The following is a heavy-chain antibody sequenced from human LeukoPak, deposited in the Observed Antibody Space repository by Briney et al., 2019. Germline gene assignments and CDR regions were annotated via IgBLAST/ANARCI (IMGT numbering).Heavy chain of an antibody. CDR1: GRSFSGYY. J-gene: IGHJ4*02. Sequence: PSETLSLTCAVYGRSFSGYYWSWIRQPPGKGLEWIGEINHSGSTNYNPSLKSRVTISVDASKNQFSLKLSSVTAADTAVYYCARGRGYGGNSLNSYFDYWGQGTLVTVSS. V-gene: IGHV4-34*01. CDR2: INHSGST. D-gene: IGHD4-23*01. CDR3: ARGRGYGGNSLNSYFDY.